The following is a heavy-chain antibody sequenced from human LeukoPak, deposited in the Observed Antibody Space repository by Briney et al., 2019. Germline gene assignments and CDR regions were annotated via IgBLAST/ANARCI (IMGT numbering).Heavy chain of an antibody. V-gene: IGHV3-23*01. CDR1: GFTFSSYA. CDR2: ISGSGAGT. J-gene: IGHJ4*02. Sequence: GGSLRLSCAVSGFTFSSYAMNWVRQAPGKGLEWVSGISGSGAGTYYADSVKGRFTISRDNSKNTLYLQMNSLRAEDTAVYYCAKMVREFYTTSYYFDYWGQGTLVTVSS. CDR3: AKMVREFYTTSYYFDY. D-gene: IGHD1-26*01.